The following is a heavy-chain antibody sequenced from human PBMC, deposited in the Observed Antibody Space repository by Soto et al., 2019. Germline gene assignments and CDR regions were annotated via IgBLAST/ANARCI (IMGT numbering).Heavy chain of an antibody. Sequence: GGSLRLSFAGSGFTFSSYGMHLVRQAPGKGLEWVAVIWYDGSNKYYADSVKGRFTISRDNSKNTLYLQMNSLRAEDTAVYYCARDGYDSSLTVPFDYWGQGTLVTVSS. J-gene: IGHJ4*02. CDR3: ARDGYDSSLTVPFDY. CDR1: GFTFSSYG. D-gene: IGHD3-22*01. CDR2: IWYDGSNK. V-gene: IGHV3-33*01.